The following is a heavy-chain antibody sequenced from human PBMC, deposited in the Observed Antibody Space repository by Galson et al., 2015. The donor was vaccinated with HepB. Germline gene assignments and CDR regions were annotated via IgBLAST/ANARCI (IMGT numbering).Heavy chain of an antibody. CDR2: IYWDDDK. J-gene: IGHJ4*02. D-gene: IGHD3-3*01. CDR3: AHSTFNLWNAYYRGLGFDS. Sequence: PALVKPTPALTLTCTFSGFSLSTSGVGVGWIRQPPGKALEWLALIYWDDDKRYSPSLKRRLTITKDTSKNQVVLTMINMDPVDTARYYCAHSTFNLWNAYYRGLGFDSWGQGTLVTVSS. V-gene: IGHV2-5*02. CDR1: GFSLSTSGVG.